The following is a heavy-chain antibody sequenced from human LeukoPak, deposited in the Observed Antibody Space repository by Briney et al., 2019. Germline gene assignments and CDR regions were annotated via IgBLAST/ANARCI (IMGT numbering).Heavy chain of an antibody. CDR3: ARAAYSGMTAGADS. Sequence: PGGSLRLSCVASGFTVSSSYMSWVRQAPGKGLECVSVIYDSGDTYHADSVKGRFTISRDTSRNTLYLQMNSLRAEDTAVYYCARAAYSGMTAGADSWGQGTLVTVSS. CDR1: GFTVSSSY. CDR2: IYDSGDT. D-gene: IGHD3-10*01. V-gene: IGHV3-53*03. J-gene: IGHJ4*02.